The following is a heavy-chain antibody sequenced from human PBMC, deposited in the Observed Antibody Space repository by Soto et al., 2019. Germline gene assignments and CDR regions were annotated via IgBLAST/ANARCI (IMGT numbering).Heavy chain of an antibody. CDR1: GYSFTSYW. D-gene: IGHD5-18*01. CDR3: PRHVRRYSDGSGVDV. CDR2: IDPSDSYT. Sequence: GESLKIACQGSGYSFTSYWISWVRQMPGKGLEWMGRIDPSDSYTNYSPSFQGHVTISADKSISTAYLQWSSLKASDTAMYYCPRHVRRYSDGSGVDVWGQGTTDTVSS. J-gene: IGHJ6*02. V-gene: IGHV5-10-1*01.